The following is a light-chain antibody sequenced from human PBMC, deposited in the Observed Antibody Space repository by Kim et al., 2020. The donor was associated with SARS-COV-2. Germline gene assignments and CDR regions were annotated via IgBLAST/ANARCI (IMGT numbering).Light chain of an antibody. CDR1: NSNIGRDY. V-gene: IGLV1-47*01. CDR2: RND. J-gene: IGLJ3*02. CDR3: AGWDARLRGWV. Sequence: LTQPPSASGAPGQRVTISCSGSNSNIGRDYVYWYQQLPRTAPKLLICRNDQRPSGVPDRFSGSKSGTSASLAISGLRSEDEADYYCAGWDARLRGWVFGGGTQLTVL.